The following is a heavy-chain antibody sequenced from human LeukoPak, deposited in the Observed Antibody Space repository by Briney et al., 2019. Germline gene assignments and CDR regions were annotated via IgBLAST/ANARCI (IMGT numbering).Heavy chain of an antibody. CDR3: AKGDYYDSSGPDY. Sequence: PGGSLRLSCAASGFTFSSYWMHWVRQAPGKGLVWVSRINTDGSSTSYADSVKGRFTISRDNAKNSLYLQMNSLRAEDTALYYCAKGDYYDSSGPDYWGQGTLVTVSS. CDR2: INTDGSST. V-gene: IGHV3-74*01. CDR1: GFTFSSYW. J-gene: IGHJ4*02. D-gene: IGHD3-22*01.